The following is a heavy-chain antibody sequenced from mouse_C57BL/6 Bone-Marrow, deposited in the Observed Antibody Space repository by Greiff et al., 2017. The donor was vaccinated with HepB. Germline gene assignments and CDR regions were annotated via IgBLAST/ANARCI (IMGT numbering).Heavy chain of an antibody. CDR2: ISDGGSYT. CDR1: GFTFSSYA. V-gene: IGHV5-4*03. D-gene: IGHD2-4*01. J-gene: IGHJ3*01. Sequence: EVKVVESGGGLVKPGGSLKLSCAASGFTFSSYAMSWVRQTPEKRLEWVATISDGGSYTYYPDNVKGRFTISRDNAKNNLYLQMSHLKSEDTAMYYGARAGVYYDYDEGFAYWGQGTLVTVSA. CDR3: ARAGVYYDYDEGFAY.